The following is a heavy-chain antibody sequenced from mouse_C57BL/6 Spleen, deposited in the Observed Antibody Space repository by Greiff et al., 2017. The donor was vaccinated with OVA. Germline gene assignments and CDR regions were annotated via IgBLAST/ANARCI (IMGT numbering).Heavy chain of an antibody. J-gene: IGHJ4*01. CDR2: IHPNSGST. V-gene: IGHV1-64*01. Sequence: VQLQQSGAELVKPGASVKLSCKASGYTFTSYWMHWVKQRPGQGLEWIGMIHPNSGSTNYNEKFKSKATLTVDKSSSTAYMQLSSLTSEDSAVYYCARSGYYGSSGYAMDYWGQGTSVTVSS. CDR1: GYTFTSYW. CDR3: ARSGYYGSSGYAMDY. D-gene: IGHD1-1*01.